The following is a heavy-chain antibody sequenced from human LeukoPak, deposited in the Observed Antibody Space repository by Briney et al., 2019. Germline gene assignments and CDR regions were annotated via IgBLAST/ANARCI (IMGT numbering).Heavy chain of an antibody. Sequence: SETLSLTCAVYGGSFSGYYWSWIRQPPGKGLEWIGEINHSGSTNYNPSLKSRVTISVDTSKNQFSLKLSSVTAADTAVYYCARFLSGSDYYYYYMDVWGKGTTVTISS. CDR2: INHSGST. D-gene: IGHD3-10*01. CDR1: GGSFSGYY. CDR3: ARFLSGSDYYYYYMDV. V-gene: IGHV4-34*01. J-gene: IGHJ6*03.